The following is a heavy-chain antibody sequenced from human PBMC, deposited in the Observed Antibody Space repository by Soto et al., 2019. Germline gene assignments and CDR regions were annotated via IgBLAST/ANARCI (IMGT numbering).Heavy chain of an antibody. Sequence: PSETLSLTCTVSGGSISSGDYYWSWIRQPSGKGLEWIGYIYYSGSTYYNPSLKSRVTISVDTSKNQFSLKLSSVTAADTAVYYCASVDTMMKIRPTKPNIHFDYWGQGTLVTVSS. CDR2: IYYSGST. J-gene: IGHJ4*02. CDR3: ASVDTMMKIRPTKPNIHFDY. D-gene: IGHD3-22*01. CDR1: GGSISSGDYY. V-gene: IGHV4-30-4*01.